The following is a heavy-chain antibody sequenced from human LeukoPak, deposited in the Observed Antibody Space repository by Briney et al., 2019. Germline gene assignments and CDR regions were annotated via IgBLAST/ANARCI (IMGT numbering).Heavy chain of an antibody. CDR3: AREGSSSSGAYFDY. J-gene: IGHJ4*02. V-gene: IGHV4-61*08. CDR1: GGSISSGGYY. Sequence: PSQTLSLTCAVSGGSISSGGYYWSWIRQPPGKGLEWIGYIYYSGSTNYNPSLKSRVTISVDTSKNQFYLKLSSVTAADTAVYYCAREGSSSSGAYFDYWGQGTLVTVSS. D-gene: IGHD6-13*01. CDR2: IYYSGST.